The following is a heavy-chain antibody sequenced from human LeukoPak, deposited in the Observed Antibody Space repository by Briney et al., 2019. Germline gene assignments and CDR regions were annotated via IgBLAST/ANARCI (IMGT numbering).Heavy chain of an antibody. V-gene: IGHV3-30*02. J-gene: IGHJ6*03. CDR1: GFTVSSNY. CDR2: IQYDGSNE. D-gene: IGHD2-8*01. Sequence: PGGSLRLSCAASGFTVSSNYMHWVRQAPGKGLEWVAYIQYDGSNEQYADSVKGRFSISRDSSKNTLYLQMNSLRAEDTAVYYCAKDRCSNGIGCYYYYMDVWGKGTTVTISS. CDR3: AKDRCSNGIGCYYYYMDV.